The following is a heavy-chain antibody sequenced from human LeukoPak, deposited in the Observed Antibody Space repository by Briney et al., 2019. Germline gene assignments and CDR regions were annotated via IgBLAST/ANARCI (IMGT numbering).Heavy chain of an antibody. CDR2: IIPIFGTA. CDR1: GGTFSSYA. J-gene: IGHJ3*02. D-gene: IGHD3-22*01. CDR3: ARPPSYYDSSGSDTFDI. V-gene: IGHV1-69*05. Sequence: GASVKVSCKASGGTFSSYAISLVRQAPGQGLEWMGWIIPIFGTANYAQKFQGRVTITTDESTSTAYMELSSLRSEDMAVYYCARPPSYYDSSGSDTFDIWGQGTMVTVSS.